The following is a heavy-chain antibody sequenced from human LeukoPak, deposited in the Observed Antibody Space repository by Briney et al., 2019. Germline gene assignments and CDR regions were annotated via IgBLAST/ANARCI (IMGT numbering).Heavy chain of an antibody. J-gene: IGHJ4*02. CDR3: AGEGRGSSGTLDY. CDR2: IYYSGST. V-gene: IGHV4-59*12. CDR1: GGSISTYY. Sequence: PSETLSLTCTVSGGSISTYYWSWIRQPPGKGLEWIGYIYYSGSTNYNPSLKSRVSISVDTSKNQFSLKLSSVTAADTAVYYCAGEGRGSSGTLDYWGQGTLVTVSS. D-gene: IGHD3-22*01.